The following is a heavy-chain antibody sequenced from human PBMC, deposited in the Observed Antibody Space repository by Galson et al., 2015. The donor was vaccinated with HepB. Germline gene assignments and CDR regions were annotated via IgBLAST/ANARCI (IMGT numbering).Heavy chain of an antibody. Sequence: SLRLSCAASGFTFSSYSMNWVRQAPGKGLEWVSYISSSSSTIYYADSVKGRFTISRDNAKNSLYLQMNSLRDEDTAVYYCARDPDYGAPYYFDYWGQGTLVTVSS. CDR2: ISSSSSTI. CDR1: GFTFSSYS. D-gene: IGHD4-17*01. J-gene: IGHJ4*02. V-gene: IGHV3-48*02. CDR3: ARDPDYGAPYYFDY.